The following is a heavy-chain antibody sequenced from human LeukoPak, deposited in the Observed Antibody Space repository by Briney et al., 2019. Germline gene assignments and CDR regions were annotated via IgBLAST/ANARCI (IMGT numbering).Heavy chain of an antibody. CDR3: AKVQSEIVGATWEDYYYGMDV. CDR2: ISWNSGSI. Sequence: PGGSLRLSCAASGFTFDDYAMHWVRQAPGKGLEWVSGISWNSGSIGYADSVKGRFTISRDNAKNSLYLQMNSLRAEDTAVYYCAKVQSEIVGATWEDYYYGMDVWGQGTTVTVSS. D-gene: IGHD1-26*01. CDR1: GFTFDDYA. V-gene: IGHV3-9*01. J-gene: IGHJ6*02.